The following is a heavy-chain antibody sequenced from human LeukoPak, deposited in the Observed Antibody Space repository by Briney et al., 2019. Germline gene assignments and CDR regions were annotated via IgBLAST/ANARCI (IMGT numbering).Heavy chain of an antibody. CDR3: VRDGPPRSPTSGWFDP. CDR2: ISSSSSYI. J-gene: IGHJ5*02. Sequence: GGSLRLSCAASGFTFSSYSMNWVRQAPGKGLEWVSSISSSSSYIYYADSMKGRFTISRDDAKNSLYLQMSSLRAEDTAVYYCVRDGPPRSPTSGWFDPWGQGTLVTVSS. D-gene: IGHD2-2*01. CDR1: GFTFSSYS. V-gene: IGHV3-21*01.